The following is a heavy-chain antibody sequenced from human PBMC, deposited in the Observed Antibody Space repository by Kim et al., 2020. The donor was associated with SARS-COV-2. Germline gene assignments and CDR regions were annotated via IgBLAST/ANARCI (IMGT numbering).Heavy chain of an antibody. Sequence: ETLSLTCTVSGGSISSTTYYWGWIRQPPGKGLEWIGTVYFRGTSFYNPSLKSRVTISVDTSKSQFSLRLSSVTAADTAVYYCATVDTAMVMFEYWGQGT. D-gene: IGHD5-18*01. CDR2: VYFRGTS. CDR3: ATVDTAMVMFEY. J-gene: IGHJ4*02. CDR1: GGSISSTTYY. V-gene: IGHV4-39*01.